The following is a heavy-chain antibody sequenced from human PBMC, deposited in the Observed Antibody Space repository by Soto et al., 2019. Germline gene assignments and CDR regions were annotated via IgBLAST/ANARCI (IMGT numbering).Heavy chain of an antibody. Sequence: ESGGGLVKPGGSLRLSCAASGFTFSSYSMNWVRQAPGKGLEWVSSISSSSSYIYYADSVKGRFTISRDNAKNSLYLQMNSLRAEDTAVYYCARVEMATRGIDYWGQGTLVTVSS. J-gene: IGHJ4*02. CDR1: GFTFSSYS. CDR2: ISSSSSYI. V-gene: IGHV3-21*01. D-gene: IGHD5-12*01. CDR3: ARVEMATRGIDY.